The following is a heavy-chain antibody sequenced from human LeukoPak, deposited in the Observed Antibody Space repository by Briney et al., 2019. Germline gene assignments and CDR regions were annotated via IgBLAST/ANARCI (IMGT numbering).Heavy chain of an antibody. CDR3: ARRSVVAPRGFDY. V-gene: IGHV3-48*03. Sequence: GGSLRLSCAASGFTFSSYEMNWVRQAPGKGLEWVSYISSSGSIIYYADSMKGRFTISRDNAKNSLYLQMNSLRAEDTAIYYCARRSVVAPRGFDYWGQGTLVTVSS. CDR1: GFTFSSYE. CDR2: ISSSGSII. D-gene: IGHD2-2*01. J-gene: IGHJ4*02.